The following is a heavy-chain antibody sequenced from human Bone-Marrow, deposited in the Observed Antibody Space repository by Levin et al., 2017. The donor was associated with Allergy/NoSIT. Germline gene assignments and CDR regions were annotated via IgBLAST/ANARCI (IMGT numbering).Heavy chain of an antibody. J-gene: IGHJ3*02. D-gene: IGHD3-10*01. CDR3: ARDDAWFMSRVDI. V-gene: IGHV1-18*01. CDR1: GYTFTNYG. CDR2: ISAYNGIT. Sequence: GESLKISCKASGYTFTNYGISWVRQAPGLGLEWMGWISAYNGITNYAQKTQGRVTMTTDTSTNTAYMEFRSLRSDDTAVYYCARDDAWFMSRVDIWGQGTMVTVSS.